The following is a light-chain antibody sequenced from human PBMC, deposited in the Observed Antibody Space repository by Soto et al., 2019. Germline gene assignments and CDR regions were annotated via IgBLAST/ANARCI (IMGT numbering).Light chain of an antibody. CDR3: QQYKDYSGFT. CDR1: QSISDW. V-gene: IGKV1-5*03. CDR2: KAF. Sequence: DIQMTQSPSTLSASVGDRVTITCRASQSISDWLAWYQQKPGKAPKLLIYKAFSVESGVPSRFSGSASGTEFPLTISSLQPDDFATYYCQQYKDYSGFTFGPGTKVDFK. J-gene: IGKJ3*01.